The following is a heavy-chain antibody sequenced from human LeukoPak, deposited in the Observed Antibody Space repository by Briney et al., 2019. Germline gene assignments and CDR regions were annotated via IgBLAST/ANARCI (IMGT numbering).Heavy chain of an antibody. CDR2: ISGSGGST. D-gene: IGHD6-19*01. CDR3: AKDFLAVTAGWDY. CDR1: GFTFSIYA. J-gene: IGHJ4*02. V-gene: IGHV3-23*01. Sequence: GGSLRLSCAASGFTFSIYAMSWVRQAPGKGLEWVSGISGSGGSTYYADSVKGRFTISRDNSKNTLFLQMNSLRAEDTAVYYCAKDFLAVTAGWDYWGQGTLVTVSS.